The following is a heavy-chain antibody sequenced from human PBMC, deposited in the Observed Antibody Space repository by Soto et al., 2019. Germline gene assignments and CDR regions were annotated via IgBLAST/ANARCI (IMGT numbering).Heavy chain of an antibody. V-gene: IGHV5-10-1*01. D-gene: IGHD1-26*01. J-gene: IGHJ6*02. CDR2: IDPSDSYT. Sequence: GESLKISCKGSGYSFTSYWISWVRQMPGKGLEWMGRIDPSDSYTNYSPSFQGHVTISADKSISTAYLQWSSLKASDTAMYYCARHQWGPGPRGSLRVDAGYYGLDVWGQGTTVTVSS. CDR3: ARHQWGPGPRGSLRVDAGYYGLDV. CDR1: GYSFTSYW.